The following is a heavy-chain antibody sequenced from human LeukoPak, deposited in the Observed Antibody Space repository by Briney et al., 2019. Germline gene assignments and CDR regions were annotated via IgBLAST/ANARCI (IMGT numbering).Heavy chain of an antibody. D-gene: IGHD3-10*01. V-gene: IGHV3-23*01. CDR3: TRDPSGSGPDFDF. J-gene: IGHJ4*02. CDR2: LSGDGGYK. Sequence: GGSLRLSCAASGFTFTTYAMNWVRQAPGRGLEWVSGLSGDGGYKYYADSAKGRFTISRDNSKNTLHLQMSSLRREDTAIYYCTRDPSGSGPDFDFWGQGTLIIVSS. CDR1: GFTFTTYA.